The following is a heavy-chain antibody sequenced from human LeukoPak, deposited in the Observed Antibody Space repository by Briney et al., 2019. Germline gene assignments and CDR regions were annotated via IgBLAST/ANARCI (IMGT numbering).Heavy chain of an antibody. CDR2: IYTSGST. D-gene: IGHD3-3*01. CDR3: ASFHRSGTDY. J-gene: IGHJ4*02. V-gene: IGHV4-61*02. Sequence: SQTLSPTCTVSGGSISSGSYYWSWIRQPAGKGLEWIGRIYTSGSTNYNPSLKSRVTISVDTSKNQFSLKLSSVTAADTAVYYCASFHRSGTDYWGQRTLVTVSS. CDR1: GGSISSGSYY.